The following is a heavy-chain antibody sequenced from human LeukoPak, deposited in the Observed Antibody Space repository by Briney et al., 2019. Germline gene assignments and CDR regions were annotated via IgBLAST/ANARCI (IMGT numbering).Heavy chain of an antibody. Sequence: GESLKISCKGSGYSFINYWIGWVRQMPGKGLEWMGIIYPGDSDTRNSPSFQGLVTISADKSISTAYLQWSSLKASDTAMYYCARGLTGDYFDYWGQGTLVTVSS. CDR3: ARGLTGDYFDY. D-gene: IGHD7-27*01. V-gene: IGHV5-51*01. CDR1: GYSFINYW. CDR2: IYPGDSDT. J-gene: IGHJ4*02.